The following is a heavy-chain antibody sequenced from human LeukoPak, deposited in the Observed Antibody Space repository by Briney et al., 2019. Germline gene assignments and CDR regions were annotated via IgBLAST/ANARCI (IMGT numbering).Heavy chain of an antibody. CDR1: GYTFTSYY. D-gene: IGHD6-19*01. Sequence: ASVKVSCKASGYTFTSYYMHRVRQATGQGLEWMGWMNPNSGNTGYAQKFQGRVTMTRNTSISTAYMELSSLRSEDTAVYYCARGSRSGWHNWVDPWGQGTLVTVSS. V-gene: IGHV1-8*02. CDR3: ARGSRSGWHNWVDP. J-gene: IGHJ5*02. CDR2: MNPNSGNT.